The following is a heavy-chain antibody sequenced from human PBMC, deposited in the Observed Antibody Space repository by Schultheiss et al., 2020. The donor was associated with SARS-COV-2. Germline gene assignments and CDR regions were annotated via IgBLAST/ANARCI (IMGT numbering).Heavy chain of an antibody. D-gene: IGHD3-10*01. V-gene: IGHV1-18*01. CDR2: ISAYNGNT. CDR3: AAELLTAGGFDY. Sequence: ASVKVSCKASGYTFTSYGISWVRQAPGQGLEWMGWISAYNGNTNYAQKLQGRVTMTTDTSTSTAYMELSSLRSEDTAVYYCAAELLTAGGFDYWGQGTLVTVSS. J-gene: IGHJ4*02. CDR1: GYTFTSYG.